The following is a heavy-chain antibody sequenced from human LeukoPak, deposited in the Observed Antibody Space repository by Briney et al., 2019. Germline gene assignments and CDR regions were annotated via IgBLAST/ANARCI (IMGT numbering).Heavy chain of an antibody. CDR2: IYYSENT. J-gene: IGHJ5*02. D-gene: IGHD2-2*01. V-gene: IGHV4-61*05. CDR1: GGSISSSSYY. CDR3: ARQRGCSSTSCYRFDP. Sequence: SETLSLTCTVSGGSISSSSYYWSWIRQPPGKGLEWIGYIYYSENTNYNPSLKSRVTISVDTSKNQFSLKLSSATAADTAVYYCARQRGCSSTSCYRFDPWGQGTLVTVSS.